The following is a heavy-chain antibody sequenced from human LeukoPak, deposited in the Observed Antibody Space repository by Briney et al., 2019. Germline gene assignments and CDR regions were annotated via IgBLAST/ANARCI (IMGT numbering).Heavy chain of an antibody. Sequence: PGGSLRLSCAASGFTFSSYAMSWVRQAPGKGLEWVSAISGSGGSTYYADSVKGRFTISRDNSKNTLYLQMNSLRAEDTAVYYCAKEPYYDSTLGGYFQHWGQGTLVTVSS. D-gene: IGHD3-22*01. CDR2: ISGSGGST. CDR1: GFTFSSYA. V-gene: IGHV3-23*01. J-gene: IGHJ1*01. CDR3: AKEPYYDSTLGGYFQH.